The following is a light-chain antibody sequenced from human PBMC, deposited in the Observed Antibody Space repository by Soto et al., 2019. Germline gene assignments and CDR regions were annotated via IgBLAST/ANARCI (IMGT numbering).Light chain of an antibody. CDR2: DVS. J-gene: IGLJ1*01. CDR3: SSYTSSSTDV. V-gene: IGLV2-14*01. CDR1: SSDVGGYTY. Sequence: QSVLTQPASVSGSPGPSITISCTGTSSDVGGYTYVSWYQQHPGKAPKLMIYDVSNRPSGVSNRFSGSKSGNTASLTISGLQAEDEADYYCSSYTSSSTDVFGTGTKLTVL.